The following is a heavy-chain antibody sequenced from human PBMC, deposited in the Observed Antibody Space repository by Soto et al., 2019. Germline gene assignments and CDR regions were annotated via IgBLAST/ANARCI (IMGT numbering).Heavy chain of an antibody. CDR1: GSTFSSYT. J-gene: IGHJ6*02. V-gene: IGHV1-69*02. CDR3: ANGDGGQLMDV. D-gene: IGHD5-18*01. Sequence: QVQLVQSGAEVKKPGSSVKVSCQASGSTFSSYTISWVRQAPGQGLEWMGRIIPILGIANYAQKFQGRVTITADKSTSTAYMELSSLRSEDTAVYYCANGDGGQLMDVWCQGTTVTVSS. CDR2: IIPILGIA.